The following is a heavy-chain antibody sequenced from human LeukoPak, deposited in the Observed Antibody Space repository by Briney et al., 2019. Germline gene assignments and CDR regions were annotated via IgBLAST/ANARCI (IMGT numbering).Heavy chain of an antibody. D-gene: IGHD6-6*01. CDR1: GDSVSSNSAA. CDR2: TYYRSKWYN. V-gene: IGHV6-1*01. CDR3: ARGPFRYSSSSLAGPGGFDP. Sequence: SQTLSLTCAISGDSVSSNSAAWNWIRQSPSRGLEWLGRTYYRSKWYNDYAVSVKSRITINPDTSKNQFSLQLNSVTPEDTAVYYCARGPFRYSSSSLAGPGGFDPWGQGTLVTVSS. J-gene: IGHJ5*02.